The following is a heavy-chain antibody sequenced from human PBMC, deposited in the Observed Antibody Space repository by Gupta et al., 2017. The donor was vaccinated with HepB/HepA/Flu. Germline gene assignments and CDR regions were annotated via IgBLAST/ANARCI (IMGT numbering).Heavy chain of an antibody. J-gene: IGHJ6*03. CDR2: INPSGGST. D-gene: IGHD2-2*01. CDR1: GYTFTSYY. CDR3: ARRGIVVVPAATPYYYYMDV. V-gene: IGHV1-46*01. Sequence: QVQLVQSGAEVKKPGASVKVSCKASGYTFTSYYMPWVRQAPGQGLEWMGIINPSGGSTSYAQKFQGRVTMTRDTSTSTVYMELSSLRSEDTAVYYCARRGIVVVPAATPYYYYMDVWGKGTTVTVSS.